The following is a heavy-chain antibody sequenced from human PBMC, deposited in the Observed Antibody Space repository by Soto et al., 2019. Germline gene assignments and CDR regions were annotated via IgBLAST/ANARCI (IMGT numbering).Heavy chain of an antibody. V-gene: IGHV1-69*01. CDR2: IIPIFGTA. J-gene: IGHJ4*02. D-gene: IGHD3-3*01. CDR3: AGVKAQRSLWSGYPFFDY. Sequence: QVQLVQSGAEVKKPGSSVKVSCKASGGTFSSYAISWVRQAPGQGLEWMGGIIPIFGTANNAQKFQGRVTSTADESTSTAYMELSSLRSEDTAVYYCAGVKAQRSLWSGYPFFDYWGQGTLVTVSS. CDR1: GGTFSSYA.